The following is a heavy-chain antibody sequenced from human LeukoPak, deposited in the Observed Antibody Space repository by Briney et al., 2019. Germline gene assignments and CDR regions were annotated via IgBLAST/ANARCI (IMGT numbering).Heavy chain of an antibody. CDR2: INPNNGGT. J-gene: IGHJ3*02. CDR3: ARRRYYYDSSGYLNDAFDI. V-gene: IGHV1-2*02. D-gene: IGHD3-22*01. CDR1: GYTFNGYY. Sequence: EASVKVSCKSSGYTFNGYYMHWVRQAPGQGLEWMGWINPNNGGTKYAQNFQGRVTMTRDTSISTAYMELDRLRFDDTAVYYCARRRYYYDSSGYLNDAFDIWGQGTMVTVSS.